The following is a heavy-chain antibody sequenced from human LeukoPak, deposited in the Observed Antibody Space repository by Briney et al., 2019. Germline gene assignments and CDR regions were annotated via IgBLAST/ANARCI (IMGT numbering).Heavy chain of an antibody. J-gene: IGHJ4*02. V-gene: IGHV3-74*01. CDR3: ARGSFGPNSGYYY. CDR2: VNSDGRTT. D-gene: IGHD3-22*01. Sequence: GGSLRLSCAASGFTFSSYWMHWVRQAPGKGLVWVSRVNSDGRTTSYADSVKGRFTISRDNAKNTSYLQMSSLRAEDTAVYYCARGSFGPNSGYYYWGQGTLVTVSS. CDR1: GFTFSSYW.